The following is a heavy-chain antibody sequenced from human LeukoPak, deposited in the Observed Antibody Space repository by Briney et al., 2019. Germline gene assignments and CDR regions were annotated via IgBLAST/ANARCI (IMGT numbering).Heavy chain of an antibody. CDR2: IYNDGNT. CDR1: GFTVINNY. V-gene: IGHV3-53*01. J-gene: IGHJ4*02. Sequence: PGGSLRLSCAASGFTVINNYMTWVRQAPGKGLDWVSVIYNDGNTYYADSVRGRFTISRDFSKNSVHLQMNSLRAEDTAVYYCARVNFGDFGSGSLDHWGQGTLVTVSS. CDR3: ARVNFGDFGSGSLDH. D-gene: IGHD3-10*01.